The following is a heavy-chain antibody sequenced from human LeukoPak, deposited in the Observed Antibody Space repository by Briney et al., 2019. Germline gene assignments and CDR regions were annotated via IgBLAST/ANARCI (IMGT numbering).Heavy chain of an antibody. V-gene: IGHV3-30*02. CDR1: GFTFSSYG. D-gene: IGHD6-6*01. J-gene: IGHJ4*02. Sequence: GGSLRLSCAASGFTFSSYGMHWVRQAPGKGLEWVAFIRYDGSNKYYADSVKGRFTISRDNSKNTLYLQMNSLRAEDTAVYYCARGEYSSSYHFDYWGQGTLVTVSS. CDR3: ARGEYSSSYHFDY. CDR2: IRYDGSNK.